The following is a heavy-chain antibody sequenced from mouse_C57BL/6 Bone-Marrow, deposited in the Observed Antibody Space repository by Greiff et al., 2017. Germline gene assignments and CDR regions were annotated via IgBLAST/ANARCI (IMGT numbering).Heavy chain of an antibody. CDR3: ARRDYDGYWYFDV. CDR2: IDPSDSYT. D-gene: IGHD2-4*01. J-gene: IGHJ1*03. CDR1: GYTFTSYW. V-gene: IGHV1-69*01. Sequence: QVHVKQPGAELVMPGASVKLSCKASGYTFTSYWMHWVKQRPGQGLEWIGEIDPSDSYTNYNQKFKGKSTLTVDKSSSTAYMQLSSLTSEDSAVYYCARRDYDGYWYFDVWGTGTTVTVSS.